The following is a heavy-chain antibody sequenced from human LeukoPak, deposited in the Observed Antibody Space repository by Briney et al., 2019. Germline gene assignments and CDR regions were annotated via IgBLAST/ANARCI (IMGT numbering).Heavy chain of an antibody. V-gene: IGHV4-59*01. J-gene: IGHJ3*02. CDR1: GGSFSGYY. D-gene: IGHD3-22*01. CDR3: ARVPESSGWGLGDAFDI. CDR2: IYYSGST. Sequence: SETLSLTCAVYGGSFSGYYWSWIRQPPGKGLEWIGYIYYSGSTNYNPSLKSRVTISVDTSKNQFSLKLSSVTAADTAVYYCARVPESSGWGLGDAFDIWGQGTMVTVSS.